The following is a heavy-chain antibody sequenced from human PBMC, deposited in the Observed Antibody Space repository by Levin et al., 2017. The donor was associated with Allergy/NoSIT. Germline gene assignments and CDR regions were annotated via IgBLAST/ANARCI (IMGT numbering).Heavy chain of an antibody. CDR2: INPSGGST. D-gene: IGHD3-22*01. Sequence: GESLKISCKASGYTFTSYYMHWVRQAPGQGLEWMGIINPSGGSTSYAQKFQGRVTMTRDTSTSTVYMELSSLRSEDTAVYYCARSGGAPWVGGTMIVVATFDYWGQGTLVTVSS. CDR3: ARSGGAPWVGGTMIVVATFDY. V-gene: IGHV1-46*01. J-gene: IGHJ4*02. CDR1: GYTFTSYY.